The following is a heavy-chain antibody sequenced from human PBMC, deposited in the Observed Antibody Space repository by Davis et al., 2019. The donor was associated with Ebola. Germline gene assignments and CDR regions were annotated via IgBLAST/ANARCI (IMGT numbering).Heavy chain of an antibody. CDR2: ISSSSSYI. J-gene: IGHJ4*02. D-gene: IGHD6-19*01. CDR1: GFTFSSYS. CDR3: AKGGEAAVAGFDY. Sequence: GESLKISCAASGFTFSSYSMNWVRQAPGKGLEWVSSISSSSSYIYYADSVKGRFTISRDNAKNSLYLQMNSLRAEDTAVYYCAKGGEAAVAGFDYWGQGTLVTVSS. V-gene: IGHV3-21*01.